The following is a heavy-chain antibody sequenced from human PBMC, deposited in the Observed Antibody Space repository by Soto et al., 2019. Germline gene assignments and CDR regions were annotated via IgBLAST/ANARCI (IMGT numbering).Heavy chain of an antibody. J-gene: IGHJ5*02. CDR1: GYTFTSYG. CDR3: ARGVKYGAYSRWFDP. V-gene: IGHV1-8*01. CDR2: MNPNSGNT. Sequence: ASVKVSCKTSGYTFTSYGITWVRQAPGQGLEYLGWMNPNSGNTAYVQKFQGRVTMTWDTSITTAYMELSGLRSEDTAVYFCARGVKYGAYSRWFDPWG. D-gene: IGHD4-17*01.